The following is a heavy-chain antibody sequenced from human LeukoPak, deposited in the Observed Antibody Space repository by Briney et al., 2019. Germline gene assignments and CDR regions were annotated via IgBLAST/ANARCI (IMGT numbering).Heavy chain of an antibody. CDR1: GFSFGTFT. CDR3: ARMKGAAAATFEF. Sequence: GGSLRLSCAASGFSFGTFTMHWVRQAPGKGLEWVSDIGRIETPMNYADPVKGRFTISRDNAKNSLYLDMTSLRGEDTAVYYCARMKGAAAATFEFWGQGSLVTVSS. D-gene: IGHD6-13*01. CDR2: IGRIETPM. J-gene: IGHJ4*02. V-gene: IGHV3-48*04.